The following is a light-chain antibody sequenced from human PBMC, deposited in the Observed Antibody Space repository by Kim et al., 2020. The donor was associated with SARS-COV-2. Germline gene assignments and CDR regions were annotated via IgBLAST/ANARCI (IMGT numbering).Light chain of an antibody. CDR1: QSVSSY. CDR3: QQRSNWPPGGT. CDR2: DAS. J-gene: IGKJ4*01. V-gene: IGKV3-11*01. Sequence: PGESATLSCRASQSVSSYLAWYQQKPGQAPRLLIYDASNRATGIPARFSGSGSGTDFTLTISSLEPEDFAVYYCQQRSNWPPGGTFGGGTKVEIK.